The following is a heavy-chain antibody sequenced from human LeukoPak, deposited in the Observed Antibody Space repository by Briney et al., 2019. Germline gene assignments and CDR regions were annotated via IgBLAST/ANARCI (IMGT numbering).Heavy chain of an antibody. V-gene: IGHV3-48*03. D-gene: IGHD2-15*01. CDR3: ARGADGVSSNSRGWFDP. Sequence: GGSLRLSCAASGFTFSVYEMHWVRQAPGKGLEWVSYISSSGSTIYYADSVKGRFTISRDNARNSLYLQMNTLRAEDTAVYSCARGADGVSSNSRGWFDPWGQGILVTVSS. CDR2: ISSSGSTI. J-gene: IGHJ5*02. CDR1: GFTFSVYE.